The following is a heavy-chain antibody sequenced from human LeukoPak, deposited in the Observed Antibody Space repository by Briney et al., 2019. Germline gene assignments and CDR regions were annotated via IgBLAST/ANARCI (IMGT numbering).Heavy chain of an antibody. V-gene: IGHV1-24*01. CDR2: FDPEDGET. D-gene: IGHD5-12*01. CDR1: GYTLTELS. J-gene: IGHJ5*02. CDR3: ATAAGYSGYDYLRNHWFDP. Sequence: GASVKVSCKVSGYTLTELSMHWVRQAPGKGLEWMGGFDPEDGETIYAQKFQGRVTMTEDTSTDTAYMELSSLRSEDTAVYYYATAAGYSGYDYLRNHWFDPWDQGTLVTVSS.